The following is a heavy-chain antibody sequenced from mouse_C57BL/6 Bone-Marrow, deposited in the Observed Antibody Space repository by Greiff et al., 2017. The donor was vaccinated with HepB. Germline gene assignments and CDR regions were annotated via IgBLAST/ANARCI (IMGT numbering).Heavy chain of an antibody. V-gene: IGHV5-6*01. CDR3: ARRGLLRYGWYFDV. Sequence: EVQLVESGGDLVKPGGSLKLSCAASGFTFSSYGMSWVRQTPDKRLEWVATISSGGSYTYYPDSVKGRFTISRDNAKNTLYLKMSSLKSEDTAMYYCARRGLLRYGWYFDVWGTGTTVTVSS. CDR2: ISSGGSYT. D-gene: IGHD1-1*01. CDR1: GFTFSSYG. J-gene: IGHJ1*03.